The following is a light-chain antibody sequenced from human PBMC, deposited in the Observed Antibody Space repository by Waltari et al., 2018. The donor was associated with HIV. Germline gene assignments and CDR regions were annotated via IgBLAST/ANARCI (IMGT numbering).Light chain of an antibody. CDR2: VGTCGIVG. CDR3: AADHGSGGNFVEV. J-gene: IGLJ2*01. Sequence: QSVLTQPPSASASLGASVTPTCTLRSGYSNYKVDWYQKRPGKGRRIVMRVGTCGIVGSKGDRVPDRFLFVGSGLNPCLTIKNIREEYESEYPCAADHGSGGNFVEVFGGGTKLTVL. CDR1: SGYSNYK. V-gene: IGLV9-49*01.